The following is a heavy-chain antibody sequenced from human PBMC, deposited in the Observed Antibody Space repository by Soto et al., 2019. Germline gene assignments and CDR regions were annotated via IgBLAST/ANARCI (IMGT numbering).Heavy chain of an antibody. CDR2: ISAYNGNT. J-gene: IGHJ5*02. CDR3: ARDKYYYGSGSRNPPLNWFDP. V-gene: IGHV1-18*01. CDR1: GYTFTSYG. D-gene: IGHD3-10*01. Sequence: ASVKVSCKASGYTFTSYGISWVRQAPGQGLEWMGWISAYNGNTNYAQKLQGRVTMTTDTSTSTAYMELRSLRSDDTAVYYCARDKYYYGSGSRNPPLNWFDPWGQGTLVTVSS.